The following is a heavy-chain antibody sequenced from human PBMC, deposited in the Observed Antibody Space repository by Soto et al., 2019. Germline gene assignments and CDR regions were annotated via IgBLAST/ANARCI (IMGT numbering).Heavy chain of an antibody. CDR3: ARVMRDSSGYYVDY. J-gene: IGHJ4*02. CDR1: GGSFSGYY. Sequence: PSETLSLTCAVYGGSFSGYYWSWIRQPPGKGLEWIGEINHSGSTNYNPSLKSRVTISVDTSKNQFSLKLSSVTAADKAVYYCARVMRDSSGYYVDYWGQGTLVTVSS. V-gene: IGHV4-34*01. D-gene: IGHD3-22*01. CDR2: INHSGST.